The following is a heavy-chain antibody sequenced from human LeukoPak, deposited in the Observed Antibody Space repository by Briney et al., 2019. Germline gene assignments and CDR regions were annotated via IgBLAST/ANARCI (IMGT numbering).Heavy chain of an antibody. CDR2: ISAYNGNT. Sequence: GASVKVSCKASVYTFTSYGITWVRQAPGQGLEWMGWISAYNGNTNYAQKLQGRVTMTTDTSTSTAYMELRSLRSDDTAVYYCARDQRITGTTGYWGQGTLVTVSS. V-gene: IGHV1-18*01. D-gene: IGHD1-20*01. CDR3: ARDQRITGTTGY. CDR1: VYTFTSYG. J-gene: IGHJ4*02.